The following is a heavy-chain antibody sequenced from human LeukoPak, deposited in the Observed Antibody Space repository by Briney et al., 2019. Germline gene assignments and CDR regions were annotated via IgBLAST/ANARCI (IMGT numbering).Heavy chain of an antibody. CDR3: ARMNRGSGDY. D-gene: IGHD6-25*01. CDR1: GFTVSSNY. J-gene: IGHJ4*02. V-gene: IGHV3-66*02. Sequence: GGSLRLSCAASGFTVSSNYMSWVRQAPGKGLEWVSVIYSGGSTYYADSVKDRFTISRDNSNNTVYLQMDSLRIEDTAVYYCARMNRGSGDYWGQGTLVSVSS. CDR2: IYSGGST.